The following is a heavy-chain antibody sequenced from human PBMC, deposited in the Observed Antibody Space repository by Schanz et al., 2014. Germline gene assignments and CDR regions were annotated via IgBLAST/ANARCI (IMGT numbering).Heavy chain of an antibody. J-gene: IGHJ4*02. D-gene: IGHD1-26*01. CDR3: AKEWSPSF. Sequence: EVQLVESGGGLVRPGDSLRLSCAASGFTFSSYNINWVRQAPGKGLEYISSISPSSSYIYYADSVKGRFTVSRDNAKSTLFLQMDSLRPEDTAIYYCAKEWSPSFWGQGTLVTVSS. V-gene: IGHV3-21*02. CDR1: GFTFSSYN. CDR2: ISPSSSYI.